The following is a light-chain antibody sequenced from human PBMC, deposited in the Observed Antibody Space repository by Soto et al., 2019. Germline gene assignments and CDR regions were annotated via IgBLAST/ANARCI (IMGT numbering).Light chain of an antibody. V-gene: IGKV3-11*01. CDR2: GAS. J-gene: IGKJ1*01. CDR1: QSVSSY. CDR3: QQRSNWPRT. Sequence: EIVLTQSPVTLSLSPGERATLSCRASQSVSSYLAWYQQKPGQAPRLLIYGASNRATGIPARFSGSGSGTDFPLTISSLEPEDFAVYYCQQRSNWPRTFGQGTKVEIK.